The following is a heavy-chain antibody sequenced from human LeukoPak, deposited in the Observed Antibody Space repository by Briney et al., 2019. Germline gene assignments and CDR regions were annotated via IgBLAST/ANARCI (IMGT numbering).Heavy chain of an antibody. J-gene: IGHJ4*02. V-gene: IGHV3-33*01. CDR1: GFTFSTYG. Sequence: PGGSLRLSCAASGFTFSTYGMHWVRQTPGKGLEWVAVMWYDGSNKYYADSVKGRFTISRDNSKNTLDLQMNSLRVEDTAVYYCARDGYSGSKRGSYFDSWSQGTLVTVSS. CDR3: ARDGYSGSKRGSYFDS. CDR2: MWYDGSNK. D-gene: IGHD5-12*01.